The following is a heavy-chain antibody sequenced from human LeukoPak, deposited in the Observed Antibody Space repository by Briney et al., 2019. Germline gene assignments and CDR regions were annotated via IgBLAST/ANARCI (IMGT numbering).Heavy chain of an antibody. V-gene: IGHV1-24*01. Sequence: ASVKVSCKFSGYTLTELSMHWVRQAPGKGLEWMGGFDPEDGETIYAQKFQGRVTMTEDTSTDTAYMELSSLRSEDTAVYYCATAYSGSTIGLGGVYYYYYMDVWGKGTTVTVSS. CDR2: FDPEDGET. CDR3: ATAYSGSTIGLGGVYYYYYMDV. D-gene: IGHD5-12*01. J-gene: IGHJ6*03. CDR1: GYTLTELS.